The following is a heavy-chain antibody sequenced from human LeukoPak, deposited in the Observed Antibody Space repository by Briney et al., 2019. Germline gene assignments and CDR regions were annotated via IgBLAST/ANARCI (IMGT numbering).Heavy chain of an antibody. D-gene: IGHD1-26*01. CDR2: INPSGGNT. Sequence: GASVKVSCKASGYTFTSYYMHWVRQAPGEGLEWMGKINPSGGNTRYAQKFQGRVTMTRDMSTSTVYMELSSLRSEDTALFYCARSYRDAFDIWGQGTMVTVSS. J-gene: IGHJ3*02. CDR3: ARSYRDAFDI. CDR1: GYTFTSYY. V-gene: IGHV1-46*01.